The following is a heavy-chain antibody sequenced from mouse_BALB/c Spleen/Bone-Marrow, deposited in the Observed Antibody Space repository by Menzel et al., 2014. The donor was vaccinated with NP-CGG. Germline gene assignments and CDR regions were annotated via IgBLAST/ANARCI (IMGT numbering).Heavy chain of an antibody. J-gene: IGHJ3*01. V-gene: IGHV3-2*02. CDR2: ISYSGST. CDR1: GYSITRDYA. CDR3: ARSSSYDYDEGFAY. Sequence: DVQLQESGPGLVKPSQSLSLTCIVTGYSITRDYAWNWIRQFPGNKLEWMGYISYSGSTTYNPSLESRISITRDTSKNQFFLQLNSVTTEDTATYYCARSSSYDYDEGFAYWGQGTLVTVSA. D-gene: IGHD2-4*01.